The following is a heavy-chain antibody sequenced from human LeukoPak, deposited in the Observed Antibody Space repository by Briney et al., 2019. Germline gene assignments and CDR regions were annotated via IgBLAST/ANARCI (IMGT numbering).Heavy chain of an antibody. Sequence: PGRTLRLSCAASGLTFNSYGIHWVSQASGKGQEWVAFIRYDGSNKYYADSVKGRFTISRDNSKNTLYLQRNSLRAEDTAVYYCALQRGYYDSSDYFFDYWGQGTLLTVSS. CDR1: GLTFNSYG. CDR2: IRYDGSNK. V-gene: IGHV3-30*02. J-gene: IGHJ4*02. CDR3: ALQRGYYDSSDYFFDY. D-gene: IGHD3-22*01.